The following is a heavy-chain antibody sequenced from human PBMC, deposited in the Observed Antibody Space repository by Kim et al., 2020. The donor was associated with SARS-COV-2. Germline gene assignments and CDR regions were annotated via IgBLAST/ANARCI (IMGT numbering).Heavy chain of an antibody. CDR2: IIPILGIA. V-gene: IGHV1-69*04. J-gene: IGHJ6*03. CDR1: GGTFSSYA. D-gene: IGHD3-3*01. CDR3: ARVVKGFSGVGGWSGYFEGDYYYYYMDV. Sequence: SVKVSCKASGGTFSSYAISWVRQAPGQGLEWMGRIIPILGIANYAQKFQGRVTITADKSTSTAYMELSSLRSEDTAVYYCARVVKGFSGVGGWSGYFEGDYYYYYMDVWGKGTTVTVSS.